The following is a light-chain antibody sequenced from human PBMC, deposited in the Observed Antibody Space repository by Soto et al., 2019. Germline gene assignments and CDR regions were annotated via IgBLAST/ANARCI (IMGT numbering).Light chain of an antibody. J-gene: IGKJ1*01. V-gene: IGKV1-5*01. Sequence: DIQMTQSPSTLSGSVADRVPITCLASQTISSELAWYQQRPGKAPNLLIYAASSLQSGVPSRFSGSGSGTDFTLTISSLQPEDFATYYCQQNYSHPPAFGQGTKVDIK. CDR2: AAS. CDR1: QTISSE. CDR3: QQNYSHPPA.